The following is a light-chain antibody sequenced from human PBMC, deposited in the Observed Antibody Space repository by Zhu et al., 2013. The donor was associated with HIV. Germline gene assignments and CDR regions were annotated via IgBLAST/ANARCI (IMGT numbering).Light chain of an antibody. CDR3: QQRIDWPWT. J-gene: IGKJ1*01. Sequence: EIVLTQSPATLSLSPGERATLSCRASQSVSTYLAWYQQKPGQAPRLLIFDASDRATGIPARFSGSGSETEFTLTISSLEPEDSAFYYCQQRIDWPWTFGQGTKVEIK. CDR2: DAS. CDR1: QSVSTY. V-gene: IGKV3-11*01.